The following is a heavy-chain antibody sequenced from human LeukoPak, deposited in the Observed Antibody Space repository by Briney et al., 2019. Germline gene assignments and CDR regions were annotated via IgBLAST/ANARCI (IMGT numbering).Heavy chain of an antibody. CDR1: GFTFSNSW. CDR3: ARDLRGYYFDY. CDR2: IQQDGSAT. J-gene: IGHJ4*02. V-gene: IGHV3-7*01. Sequence: GGSLRLSCVGSGFTFSNSWMHWVRQAPGKELEWVANIQQDGSATHYVDSVKGRFTISRDNARKSLYLQMHSLRAEDTAVYYCARDLRGYYFDYWGQGTLVTVSS. D-gene: IGHD3-10*01.